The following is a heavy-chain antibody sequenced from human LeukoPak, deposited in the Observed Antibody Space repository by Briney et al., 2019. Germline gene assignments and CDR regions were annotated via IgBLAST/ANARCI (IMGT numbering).Heavy chain of an antibody. D-gene: IGHD2-21*02. CDR3: TRDPRLREFES. Sequence: GGSLRLSCAASGFTFGSYGMHWVRQAPGKGLEWVAVIWYDGSDKYYADSVKGRFTISRDNSKNTLYLQMNSLRAEDTAVYYCTRDPRLREFESWGQGTLVTVSS. CDR1: GFTFGSYG. CDR2: IWYDGSDK. J-gene: IGHJ1*01. V-gene: IGHV3-33*01.